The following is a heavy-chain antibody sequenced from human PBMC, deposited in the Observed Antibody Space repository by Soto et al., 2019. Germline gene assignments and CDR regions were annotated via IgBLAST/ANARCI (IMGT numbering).Heavy chain of an antibody. Sequence: SETLSLTCSISDDSIGPYYWTWIRQTPRKELQWIGYVYTSGSTKYNSSLKCRVTISLDASNSQFSLTMSSVTAADTGVYYCAREVVGNTWPGIFDSWGRGTLVTVSS. J-gene: IGHJ4*02. CDR2: VYTSGST. V-gene: IGHV4-4*08. CDR3: AREVVGNTWPGIFDS. CDR1: DDSIGPYY.